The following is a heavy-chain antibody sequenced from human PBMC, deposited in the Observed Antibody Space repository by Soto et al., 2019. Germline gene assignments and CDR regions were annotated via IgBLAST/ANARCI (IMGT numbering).Heavy chain of an antibody. D-gene: IGHD2-2*01. CDR1: GGSISSYY. V-gene: IGHV4-59*08. CDR3: ARQVVVVPAAILPYYYMDV. Sequence: PSETLSLTCTVSGGSISSYYWSWIRQPPGKGLERIGYIYYSGSTNYNPSLKSRVTISVNTSKNQFSLKLSSVTAADTAVYYCARQVVVVPAAILPYYYMDVWGKGTTVTVSS. CDR2: IYYSGST. J-gene: IGHJ6*03.